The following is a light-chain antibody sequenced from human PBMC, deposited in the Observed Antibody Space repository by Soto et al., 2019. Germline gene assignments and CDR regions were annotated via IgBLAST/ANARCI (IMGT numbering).Light chain of an antibody. CDR1: QSISRW. J-gene: IGKJ4*01. CDR2: KAS. V-gene: IGKV1-5*03. Sequence: DIQMTQSPSTLSASVGDRVTITCRASQSISRWLAWYQQKPGKAPKPLIYKASSLESGVPSRFSGSGSGTEFTLTIRSPQPDDFATTYYCQQYNSYPLTFGGGTKVEIK. CDR3: QQYNSYPLT.